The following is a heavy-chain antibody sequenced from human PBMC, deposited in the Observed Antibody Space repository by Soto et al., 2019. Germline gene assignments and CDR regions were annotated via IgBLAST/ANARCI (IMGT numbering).Heavy chain of an antibody. J-gene: IGHJ5*02. CDR3: ARDLRESFGVVIEGWFEP. D-gene: IGHD3-3*01. V-gene: IGHV1-46*01. CDR1: RYTFPRYY. CDR2: INPSCCST. Sequence: VSVQVSCKASRYTFPRYYMHLGLHAPGPGLACMGIINPSCCSTSYEQKFQGRVTMPRDTSTSTVYMEMSSLRSEDTAVYYCARDLRESFGVVIEGWFEPWGQGTLVTVSS.